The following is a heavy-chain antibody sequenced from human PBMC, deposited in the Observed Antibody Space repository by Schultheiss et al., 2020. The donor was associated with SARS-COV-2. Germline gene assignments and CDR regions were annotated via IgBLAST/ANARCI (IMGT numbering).Heavy chain of an antibody. CDR3: ARDRSSTTYWYFDL. V-gene: IGHV3-48*03. CDR2: ISSSGSTI. Sequence: GGSLRLSCAASGFTFSSYEMNWVRQAPGKGLEWVSYISSSGSTIYYADSVKGRFTISRDNAKNSLYLQMNSLRAEDTAVYYCARDRSSTTYWYFDLWGRGTLVTVSS. CDR1: GFTFSSYE. J-gene: IGHJ2*01. D-gene: IGHD6-6*01.